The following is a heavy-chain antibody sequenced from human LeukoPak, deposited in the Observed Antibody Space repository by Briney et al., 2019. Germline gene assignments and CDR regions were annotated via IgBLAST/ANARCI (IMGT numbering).Heavy chain of an antibody. V-gene: IGHV3-23*01. CDR3: AKRGVVIRVILVGFHKEAYYFDS. Sequence: GGSLRLSCAVSGITLSNYAMSWVRQAPGKGLEWVAGISGGGGGTNYADSVKGRFTISRDNPKNTLYLQMNNLRVDDTAVYFCAKRGVVIRVILVGFHKEAYYFDSWGQGALVTVSS. D-gene: IGHD3-22*01. CDR2: ISGGGGGT. CDR1: GITLSNYA. J-gene: IGHJ4*02.